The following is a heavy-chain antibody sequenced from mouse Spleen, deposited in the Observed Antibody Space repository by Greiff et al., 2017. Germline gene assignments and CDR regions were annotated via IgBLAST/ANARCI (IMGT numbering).Heavy chain of an antibody. CDR3: ARRPYGDYPAWFAY. V-gene: IGHV1-18*01. D-gene: IGHD2-13*01. J-gene: IGHJ3*01. CDR2: INPNNGGT. CDR1: GYTFTDYN. Sequence: VQLQQSGPELVKPGASVKIPCKASGYTFTDYNMDWVKQSHGKSLEWIGDINPNNGGTIYNQKFKGKATLTVDKSSSTAYMELRSLTSEDTAVYYCARRPYGDYPAWFAYWGQGTLVTVSA.